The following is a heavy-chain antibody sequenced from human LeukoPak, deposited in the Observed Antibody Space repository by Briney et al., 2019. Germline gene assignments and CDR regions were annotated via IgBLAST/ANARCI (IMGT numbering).Heavy chain of an antibody. Sequence: SGGSLRLSCAASGFTFSSYSMNWVRQAPGKGLEWVSSISSSSSYIYYADSVKGRFTISRDNAKNSLYLQMNSLRAEDTAVYYCASESMVRGVFDYWGQGTLVTVSS. CDR2: ISSSSSYI. V-gene: IGHV3-21*01. CDR3: ASESMVRGVFDY. CDR1: GFTFSSYS. D-gene: IGHD3-10*01. J-gene: IGHJ4*02.